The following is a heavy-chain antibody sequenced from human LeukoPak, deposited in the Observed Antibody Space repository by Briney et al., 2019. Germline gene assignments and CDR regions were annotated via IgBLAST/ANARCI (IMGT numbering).Heavy chain of an antibody. J-gene: IGHJ6*03. Sequence: GGSLRLSCAASGFTVSSNYMSWVRQAPGKGLEWVSVIYSGGSTYYADSVKGRFTISRDNSKNTLYLQMNSLRAEDTAVYYCAKTRKKDYYMDVWGKGTTVTISS. CDR1: GFTVSSNY. CDR3: AKTRKKDYYMDV. V-gene: IGHV3-53*01. CDR2: IYSGGST. D-gene: IGHD1-14*01.